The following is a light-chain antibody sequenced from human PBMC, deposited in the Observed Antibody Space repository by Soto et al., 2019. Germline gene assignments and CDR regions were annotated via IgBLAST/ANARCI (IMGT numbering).Light chain of an antibody. CDR1: SSDVGGHNF. V-gene: IGLV2-11*01. Sequence: QSALTQPRSVSGSPGQSVTISCTGTSSDVGGHNFVSWYQQLPGKAPKLMIYDVTKRPSGVPDRFSGSKSGNTASLTISGLQAEDEADYYCSSHAGTYPGVFGGGTKLT. CDR2: DVT. CDR3: SSHAGTYPGV. J-gene: IGLJ3*02.